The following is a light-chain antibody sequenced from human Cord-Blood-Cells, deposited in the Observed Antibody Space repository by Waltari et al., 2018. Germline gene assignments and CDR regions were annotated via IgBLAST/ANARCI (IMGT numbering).Light chain of an antibody. CDR1: SSDVGSYNL. CDR3: CSYAGSSTWV. CDR2: EGS. Sequence: QSALTQPASVSGSPGQSITLSCPGTSSDVGSYNLFSWYQQHPGKAPKLMIYEGSKRPSGVSNRFSGSKSGNTASLTISGLQPEDEADYYCCSYAGSSTWVFGGGTKLTVL. V-gene: IGLV2-23*01. J-gene: IGLJ3*02.